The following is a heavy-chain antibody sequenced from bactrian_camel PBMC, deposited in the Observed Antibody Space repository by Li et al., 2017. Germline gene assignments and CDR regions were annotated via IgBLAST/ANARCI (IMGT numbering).Heavy chain of an antibody. V-gene: IGHV3S55*01. CDR3: VAVFTFPHVNSGVCRSTDFGY. Sequence: HVQLVESGGGSVQTGGSLRLSCTVSGDTNNKHCIGWFRQAPGKEREGFVAQDTDGSTCYADSVTARFSISKDNSKNILYLQMNSLKPEDTAMYYCVAVFTFPHVNSGVCRSTDFGYWGQGTQVTVS. D-gene: IGHD3*01. CDR2: QDTDGST. CDR1: GDTNNKHC. J-gene: IGHJ6*01.